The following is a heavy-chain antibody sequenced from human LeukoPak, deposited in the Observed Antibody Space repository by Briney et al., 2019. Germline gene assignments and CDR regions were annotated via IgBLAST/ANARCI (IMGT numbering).Heavy chain of an antibody. Sequence: SETLSLTCTVSGGSISSNNYFWGWIRQPPGKGLEWIGSIYDSGSTYYNPSLKSRVTISVDTSKNQFSLKLNSVTAADTAMSYCQSRFLEWLLDYWGQGTLVTVSS. D-gene: IGHD3-3*01. V-gene: IGHV4-39*01. CDR3: QSRFLEWLLDY. J-gene: IGHJ4*02. CDR2: IYDSGST. CDR1: GGSISSNNYF.